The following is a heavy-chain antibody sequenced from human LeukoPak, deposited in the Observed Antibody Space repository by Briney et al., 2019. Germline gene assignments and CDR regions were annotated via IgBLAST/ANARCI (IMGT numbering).Heavy chain of an antibody. CDR3: ARGPHERSGYPDD. V-gene: IGHV1-18*01. D-gene: IGHD3-22*01. CDR2: ISPYNGNT. CDR1: GCTFNTYG. Sequence: ASVKVSCKPSGCTFNTYGITWVRQAPGQGLEWMGWISPYNGNTNYAQKFQGRVTMTTDTSTSTAYMELRSLRSDDTAVYYCARGPHERSGYPDDWGQGTLVTASS. J-gene: IGHJ4*02.